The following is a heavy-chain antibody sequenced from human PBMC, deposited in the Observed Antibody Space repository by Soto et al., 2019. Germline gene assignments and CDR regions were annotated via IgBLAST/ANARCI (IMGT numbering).Heavy chain of an antibody. CDR3: ARDGGYGAGSYRLDY. Sequence: QVQLQESGPGLLKPSQTLSLTCTVSGGSIRSGGDYWSWIRQRPGKGREWFGYIYYSGSTSYNPSRKSRVAISIDTSQNQFSQKVSSVPAADTAVDYCARDGGYGAGSYRLDYWGQGTLVTVSS. V-gene: IGHV4-31*03. J-gene: IGHJ4*02. D-gene: IGHD3-10*01. CDR1: GGSIRSGGDY. CDR2: IYYSGST.